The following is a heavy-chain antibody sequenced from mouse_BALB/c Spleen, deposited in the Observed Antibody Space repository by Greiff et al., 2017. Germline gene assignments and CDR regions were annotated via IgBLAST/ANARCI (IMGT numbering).Heavy chain of an antibody. CDR2: IWGDGST. J-gene: IGHJ3*01. CDR3: ARGNYDSWFAY. V-gene: IGHV2-6-7*01. CDR1: GFSLTGYG. D-gene: IGHD2-4*01. Sequence: VQLMESGPGLVAPSQSLSITCTVSGFSLTGYGVNWVRQPPGKGLEWLGMIWGDGSTDYNSALKSRLSISKDNSKSQVFLKMNSLQTDDTARYYCARGNYDSWFAYWGQGTLVTVSA.